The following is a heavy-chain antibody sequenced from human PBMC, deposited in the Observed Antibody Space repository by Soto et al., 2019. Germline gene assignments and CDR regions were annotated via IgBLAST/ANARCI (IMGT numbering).Heavy chain of an antibody. V-gene: IGHV1-2*02. CDR2: INPNSGGT. CDR1: GYTFTGYY. D-gene: IGHD4-17*01. Sequence: GASVKVSCKASGYTFTGYYMHWVRQAPGQGLEWMGWINPNSGGTNYAQKFQGRVTVTRDTSISTAYMELSRLRSDDTAVYYCARDTLSTVTLPHWGQGTLVTVSS. CDR3: ARDTLSTVTLPH. J-gene: IGHJ4*02.